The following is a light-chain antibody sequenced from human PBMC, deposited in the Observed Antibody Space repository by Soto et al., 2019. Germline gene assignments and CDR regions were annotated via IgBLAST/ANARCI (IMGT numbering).Light chain of an antibody. V-gene: IGLV2-14*01. CDR2: GVT. J-gene: IGLJ1*01. Sequence: SSLTSPASLSGFTGPSNHIPCHGPRRDVGGYDSVSWYQKQPDKAPKLIIYGVTNRPSGVSSRFSGSKSGNKASLTISGLRTDDEADYFCSSYTSSATVVFGTGTKVTVL. CDR1: RRDVGGYDS. CDR3: SSYTSSATVV.